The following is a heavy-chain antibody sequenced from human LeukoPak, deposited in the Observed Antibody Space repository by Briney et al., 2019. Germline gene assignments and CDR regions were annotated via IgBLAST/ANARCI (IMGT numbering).Heavy chain of an antibody. CDR3: ARAGQIVPGPGDY. J-gene: IGHJ4*02. Sequence: SETLSLTCTVSGGSISSGGYYWSWIRQPPGKGLEWIGYIYYSGSTNYNPSLKSRVTISVDTSKNQFSLKLSSVTAADTAVYYCARAGQIVPGPGDYWGQGTLVTVSS. CDR1: GGSISSGGYY. CDR2: IYYSGST. V-gene: IGHV4-61*08. D-gene: IGHD3-22*01.